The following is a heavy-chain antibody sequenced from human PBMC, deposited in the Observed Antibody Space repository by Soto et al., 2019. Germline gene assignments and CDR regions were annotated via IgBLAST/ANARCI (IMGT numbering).Heavy chain of an antibody. CDR1: GFTFSTFG. D-gene: IGHD5-12*01. V-gene: IGHV3-74*01. CDR2: INSDGSKT. J-gene: IGHJ5*02. Sequence: EVQLVESGGTLLQPGGSLRLSCAASGFTFSTFGMHWVRQAPGKGLEWVSRINSDGSKTTYADAVKGRFTISRDNAKNTVYLQMNSLRAEDTAVYYWATVATHSYNWLDPWGQGTLGTVSS. CDR3: ATVATHSYNWLDP.